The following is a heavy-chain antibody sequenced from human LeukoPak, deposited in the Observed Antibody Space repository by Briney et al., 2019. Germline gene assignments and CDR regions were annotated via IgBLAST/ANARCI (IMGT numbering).Heavy chain of an antibody. D-gene: IGHD1-26*01. CDR1: GFTFSSYA. CDR3: ARDTSFAVGATLDF. CDR2: VSYDGSNK. Sequence: GGSLRLSCAASGFTFSSYAMHWVRQAPGKGLEWVAVVSYDGSNKYYANSVKGRFTISRDKSKNALHLQMNSLRAEDTAIYYCARDTSFAVGATLDFWGQGTLVTVSS. V-gene: IGHV3-30*04. J-gene: IGHJ4*02.